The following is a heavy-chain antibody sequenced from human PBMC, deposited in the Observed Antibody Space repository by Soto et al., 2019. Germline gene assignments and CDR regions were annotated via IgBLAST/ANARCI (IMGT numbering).Heavy chain of an antibody. CDR2: IYYSGST. CDR1: GGSISSGDYY. J-gene: IGHJ4*02. CDR3: AILVTTWYYFDS. Sequence: PSETLSLTYTVSGGSISSGDYYWSWIRQPPGKGLEWIGYIYYSGSTYYNPSLKSRITTSVDTSKNQFSLKLSSVTAADTAVYYCAILVTTWYYFDSWGQGTLVTVSS. D-gene: IGHD4-17*01. V-gene: IGHV4-30-4*01.